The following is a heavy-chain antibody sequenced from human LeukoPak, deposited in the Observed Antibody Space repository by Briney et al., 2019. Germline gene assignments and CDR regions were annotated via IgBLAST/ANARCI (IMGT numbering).Heavy chain of an antibody. CDR1: GGSFSGYY. V-gene: IGHV4-34*01. CDR2: INHSGST. J-gene: IGHJ5*02. CDR3: ARGRPLTGIVVVPAAKYNWFDP. Sequence: SETLSLTCAVYGGSFSGYYWSWIRQPPGKGLEWIGEINHSGSTNYNPSLKSRVTISVDTSKNQFSLKLSSVTAADTAVYYCARGRPLTGIVVVPAAKYNWFDPWGQGTLVTVSS. D-gene: IGHD2-2*01.